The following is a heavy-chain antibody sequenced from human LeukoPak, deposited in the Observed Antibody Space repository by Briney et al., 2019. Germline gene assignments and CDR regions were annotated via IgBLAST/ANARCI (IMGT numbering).Heavy chain of an antibody. CDR1: GVTVITND. V-gene: IGHV3-53*01. CDR2: LYSDGNT. J-gene: IGHJ4*02. Sequence: GGSLRLSCAASGVTVITNDMTWVRQAPGKGLEWVSVLYSDGNTKYADSVQGRFTISRDNSKNTLYLEMNSLSPDDTAVYYCTRGVEPLAANTLAYWGQGTLVTVSS. CDR3: TRGVEPLAANTLAY. D-gene: IGHD1-14*01.